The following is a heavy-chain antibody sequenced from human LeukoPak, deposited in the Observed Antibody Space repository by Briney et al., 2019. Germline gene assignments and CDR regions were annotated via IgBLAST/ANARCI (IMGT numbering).Heavy chain of an antibody. D-gene: IGHD5-18*01. CDR3: ARMGRSYGLTL. V-gene: IGHV4-31*03. CDR2: IYYSGST. CDR1: GGSVSSGGYY. J-gene: IGHJ4*02. Sequence: SETLSLTCTVSGGSVSSGGYYWSWIRQHPGKGLEWIGYIYYSGSTYYNPSLKSRVTISVDTSKNQFSLKLSSVTAAGTAVYYCARMGRSYGLTLWGQGTLVTVSS.